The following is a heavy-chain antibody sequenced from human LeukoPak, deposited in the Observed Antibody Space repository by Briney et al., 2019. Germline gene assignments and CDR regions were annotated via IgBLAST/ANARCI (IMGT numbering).Heavy chain of an antibody. Sequence: GGSLRLSCAAAGFTFSHYAMTWVRQAPGKGLEWVSSINTGGSTYYAASVKGRFTISRDDSKNTLYLRMDSLRAEDTAVYYCAKAFSAWACEYRGQGTLVTVSS. CDR1: GFTFSHYA. CDR3: AKAFSAWACEY. J-gene: IGHJ4*02. V-gene: IGHV3-23*01. D-gene: IGHD6-19*01. CDR2: INTGGST.